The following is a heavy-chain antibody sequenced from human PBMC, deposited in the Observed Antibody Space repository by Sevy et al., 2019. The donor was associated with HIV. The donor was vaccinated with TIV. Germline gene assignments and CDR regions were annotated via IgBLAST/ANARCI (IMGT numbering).Heavy chain of an antibody. CDR1: GFSFSSYD. Sequence: GGSLRLSCAASGFSFSSYDMHWVCQAPGMGLEWVAVIRYDGSNKHYGDSVKGRFTISRDNSKNALYLQMSSLRAEDTAVYYCAREKVDTSMIFVEYYGMDVWGQGTTVTVSS. D-gene: IGHD5-18*01. V-gene: IGHV3-33*01. CDR2: IRYDGSNK. J-gene: IGHJ6*02. CDR3: AREKVDTSMIFVEYYGMDV.